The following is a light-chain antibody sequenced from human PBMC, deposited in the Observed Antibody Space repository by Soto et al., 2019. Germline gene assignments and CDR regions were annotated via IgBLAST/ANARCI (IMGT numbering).Light chain of an antibody. CDR3: LQDINYPWT. J-gene: IGKJ1*01. CDR1: QGIGNA. CDR2: GAS. Sequence: AIQMTQSPSSLSSSVGDRVAMSCRAGQGIGNALGWYQQKPGKPPKFLIYGASNLHSGVPPRFSGSGSGTDFTLAISSLQPEDSATYYCLQDINYPWTFGQGTKVDIK. V-gene: IGKV1-6*01.